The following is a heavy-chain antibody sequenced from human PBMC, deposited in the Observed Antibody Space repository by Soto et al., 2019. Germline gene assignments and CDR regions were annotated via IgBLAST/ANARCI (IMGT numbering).Heavy chain of an antibody. D-gene: IGHD2-21*02. V-gene: IGHV3-30-3*01. CDR2: ISYDGSNK. CDR1: GFTFSSYA. CDR3: ARGRDQRYCGGDCYSYFDY. J-gene: IGHJ4*02. Sequence: QPGGSLRLSCAASGFTFSSYAMHWVRQAPGKGLEWVAVISYDGSNKYYADSVKGRFTISRDNSKNTLYLQMNSLRAEDTAVYYCARGRDQRYCGGDCYSYFDYWGQGTLVTVSS.